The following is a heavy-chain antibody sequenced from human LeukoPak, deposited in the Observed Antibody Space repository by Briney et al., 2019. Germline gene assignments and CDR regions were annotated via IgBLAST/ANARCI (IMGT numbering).Heavy chain of an antibody. CDR2: IIPILGIA. J-gene: IGHJ4*02. CDR3: AIDCSSTSCYQGNVY. CDR1: GGTFSSYT. V-gene: IGHV1-69*02. Sequence: SVKVSCKASGGTFSSYTISWVRQAPGQGLEWMGRIIPILGIANYAQKFQGRVTITADKSTSTAYMELSSLRSEDTAVYYCAIDCSSTSCYQGNVYWGQGTLVTVFS. D-gene: IGHD2-2*01.